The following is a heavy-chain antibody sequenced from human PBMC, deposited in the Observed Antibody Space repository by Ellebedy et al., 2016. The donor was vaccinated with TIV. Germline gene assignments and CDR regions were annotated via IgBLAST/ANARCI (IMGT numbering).Heavy chain of an antibody. D-gene: IGHD3-10*01. V-gene: IGHV3-23*01. Sequence: GESLKISCAASGFTFNNYAMSWVRQAPGKGLEWVSTINHTGTRTYYTNSVEGRFIISRDISKRALYLQMNSLRAEDTAVYYCAKGRGGGSDASAPRYYFDSWGLGTLVTVSS. CDR3: AKGRGGGSDASAPRYYFDS. J-gene: IGHJ4*02. CDR1: GFTFNNYA. CDR2: INHTGTRT.